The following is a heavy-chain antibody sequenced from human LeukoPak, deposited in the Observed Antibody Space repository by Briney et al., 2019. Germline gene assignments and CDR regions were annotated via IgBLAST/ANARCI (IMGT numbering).Heavy chain of an antibody. J-gene: IGHJ3*02. CDR2: ISWNSGSI. Sequence: GRSLRLSCAASGFTFDDYAMHWVRQAPGKGLEWVSGISWNSGSIGYADSVKGRFTISRDNAKNSLYLQMNSLRAEDTALYYCAEARGVDYYDSSGFDIWGQGTMVTVSS. CDR1: GFTFDDYA. D-gene: IGHD3-22*01. CDR3: AEARGVDYYDSSGFDI. V-gene: IGHV3-9*01.